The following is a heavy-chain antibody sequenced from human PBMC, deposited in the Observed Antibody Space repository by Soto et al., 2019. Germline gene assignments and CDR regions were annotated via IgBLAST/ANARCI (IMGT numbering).Heavy chain of an antibody. Sequence: SVKVSFKASGGTFSSYAISWVRQAPGQGLEWMEGIIPIFGTANYAQKFQGRVTITADESTSTAYMELSSLRSEDTAVYYCARDNVAARPAAGYYYYYGMDVWGQGTTVTVSS. CDR2: IIPIFGTA. V-gene: IGHV1-69*13. CDR3: ARDNVAARPAAGYYYYYGMDV. D-gene: IGHD6-6*01. CDR1: GGTFSSYA. J-gene: IGHJ6*02.